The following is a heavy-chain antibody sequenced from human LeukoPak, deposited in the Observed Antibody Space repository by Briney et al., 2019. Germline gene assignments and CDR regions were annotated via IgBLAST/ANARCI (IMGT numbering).Heavy chain of an antibody. V-gene: IGHV3-21*01. D-gene: IGHD5-18*01. J-gene: IGHJ4*01. CDR3: ARDDRGYSYGRRVDY. CDR1: GFTFNSYS. Sequence: GGSLRLSCAASGFTFNSYSMNWVRQAPGKGLEWVSSISSSSSYIYYADSVKGRFTISRDNAKNSLYLQMNSLRAEDTAVYYCARDDRGYSYGRRVDYWGHGTLVTVSS. CDR2: ISSSSSYI.